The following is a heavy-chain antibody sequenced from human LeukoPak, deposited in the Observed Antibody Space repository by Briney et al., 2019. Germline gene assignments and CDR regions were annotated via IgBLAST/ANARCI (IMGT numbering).Heavy chain of an antibody. J-gene: IGHJ4*02. CDR1: GFMFTTNA. Sequence: GGSLRLSCTASGFMFTTNAMSWVRQAPGKGLEWVSAISERSDGTYYADSVKGRFSISRDNSKNTLYLQMNGLRAEDTAVYYCAKETYGGDSAFFDYWGQGTLVTVSS. CDR2: ISERSDGT. CDR3: AKETYGGDSAFFDY. V-gene: IGHV3-23*01. D-gene: IGHD4-23*01.